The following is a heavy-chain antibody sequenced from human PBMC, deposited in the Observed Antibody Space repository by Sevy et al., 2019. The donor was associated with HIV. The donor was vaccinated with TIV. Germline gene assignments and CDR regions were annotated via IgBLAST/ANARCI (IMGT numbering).Heavy chain of an antibody. V-gene: IGHV1-69*10. CDR2: IIPILGIA. D-gene: IGHD3-3*01. J-gene: IGHJ6*03. CDR1: GGTFSSYA. Sequence: ASVKVSCKASGGTFSSYAISWVRQAPGQWLEWMGGIIPILGIANYAQKFQGRVTITADKSTSTAYMELSSLRSEDTAVYYCARGQSDFWYYYYMDVWGKGTTVTVSS. CDR3: ARGQSDFWYYYYMDV.